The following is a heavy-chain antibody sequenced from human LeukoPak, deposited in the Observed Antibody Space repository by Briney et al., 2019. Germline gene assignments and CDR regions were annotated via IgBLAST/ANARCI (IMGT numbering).Heavy chain of an antibody. J-gene: IGHJ1*01. D-gene: IGHD3-16*01. CDR1: GFTFSSYD. V-gene: IGHV3-30*03. CDR2: ISYDGSNK. CDR3: ARDQRPGWGEYFQH. Sequence: PGGSLRLSCAASGFTFSSYDMHWVRQAPGKGLEWVAVISYDGSNKYYADSVKGRFTISRDNSKNTVYLQMNSLRVEDTAVYYCARDQRPGWGEYFQHWGQGTLVTVSS.